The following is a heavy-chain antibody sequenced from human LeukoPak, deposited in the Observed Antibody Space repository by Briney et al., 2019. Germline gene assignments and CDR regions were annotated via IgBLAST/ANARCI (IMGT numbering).Heavy chain of an antibody. J-gene: IGHJ5*02. CDR3: AREGSSGWYENWFDP. CDR2: IYSGGST. Sequence: PGGSLRLSCAASGFTVSSNYMSWVRQAPGKGLEWVSVIYSGGSTYYADSAKGRFTISRDNSKNTLYLQMNSLRAEDTAVYYCAREGSSGWYENWFDPWGQGTLVTVSS. CDR1: GFTVSSNY. V-gene: IGHV3-53*01. D-gene: IGHD6-19*01.